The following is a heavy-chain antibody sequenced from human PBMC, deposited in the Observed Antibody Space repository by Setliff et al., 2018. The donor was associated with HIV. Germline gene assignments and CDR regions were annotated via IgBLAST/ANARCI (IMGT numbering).Heavy chain of an antibody. D-gene: IGHD3-22*01. CDR3: ARSCRSSGYCHFDY. V-gene: IGHV1-2*06. Sequence: GASVKVSCKASGYTFTSYSMHWVRLAPGQGLEWMGRISPNNFNTQYAKNFQGRVTMTWDTSNSTGYMEVYRLRSDDTAVYFCARSCRSSGYCHFDYWGQGTLVTVSS. CDR1: GYTFTSYS. CDR2: ISPNNFNT. J-gene: IGHJ4*02.